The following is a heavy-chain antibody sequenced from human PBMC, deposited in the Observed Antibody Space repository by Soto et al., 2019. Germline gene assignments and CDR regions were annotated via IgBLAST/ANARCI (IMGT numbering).Heavy chain of an antibody. V-gene: IGHV4-59*01. Sequence: QVQLQESGPGLVEPSETLSLTCAVSGGSMSFYSWSWIRQPPGKGLEWIGYIHHSGDTDYNPSLKSRVTISVDRPQNQLSLKLTSVTTADTAVYYCARAHCSNGICYACDIWCPGTKVTVSS. CDR3: ARAHCSNGICYACDI. CDR2: IHHSGDT. J-gene: IGHJ3*02. CDR1: GGSMSFYS. D-gene: IGHD2-8*01.